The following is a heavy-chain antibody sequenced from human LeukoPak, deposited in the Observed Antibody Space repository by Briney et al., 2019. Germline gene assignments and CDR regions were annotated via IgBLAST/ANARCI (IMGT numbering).Heavy chain of an antibody. J-gene: IGHJ4*02. CDR2: ISYDGYDK. Sequence: GGSLRLSCAASGFTFNDYAMYWVRQAPGKGLEWVTLISYDGYDKSYADSVRGRFTISRDNSRNTLYLQMDSLRSEDTAVYYCAKSGSIWYYFDFWGQGTLVTVSS. V-gene: IGHV3-30-3*02. D-gene: IGHD6-13*01. CDR3: AKSGSIWYYFDF. CDR1: GFTFNDYA.